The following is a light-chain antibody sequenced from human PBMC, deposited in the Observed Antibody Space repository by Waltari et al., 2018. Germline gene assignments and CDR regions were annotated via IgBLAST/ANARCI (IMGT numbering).Light chain of an antibody. J-gene: IGLJ1*01. CDR3: SSYTSSSTPYV. Sequence: QSALTQPASVSGSPGQPITISCTGTSSDVGGHNYVSWYQQHPGKAPKHMIYDVSNRPSGVSNSFAGSKSGNTASLTISGLQAEDEADYYCSSYTSSSTPYVFGTGTKVTVL. CDR2: DVS. CDR1: SSDVGGHNY. V-gene: IGLV2-14*03.